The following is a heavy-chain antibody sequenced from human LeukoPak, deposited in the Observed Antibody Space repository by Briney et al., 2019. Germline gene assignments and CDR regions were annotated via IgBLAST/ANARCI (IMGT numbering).Heavy chain of an antibody. V-gene: IGHV3-48*02. CDR1: GFTFSSFA. Sequence: GGSLRLSCVVPGFTFSSFALDWVRQAPGRGLEWISVVSRTGSTKYYADSVKGRFTISRDNAKNSLYLQMNSLRDEDTAVYYCAREGEYYDILTGYYGFDYWGQGTLVTVSS. D-gene: IGHD3-9*01. J-gene: IGHJ4*02. CDR2: VSRTGSTK. CDR3: AREGEYYDILTGYYGFDY.